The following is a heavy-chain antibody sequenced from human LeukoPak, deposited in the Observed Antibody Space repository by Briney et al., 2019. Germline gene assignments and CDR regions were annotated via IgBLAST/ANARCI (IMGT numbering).Heavy chain of an antibody. CDR3: ASFAPDYDSRYFDY. D-gene: IGHD3-22*01. Sequence: KPSETLSLTCAVYGGSFSGYYWSWIRQPPGKGLEWIGEISHSGSTNYNPSLKSRVTISVDTSKNQFSLKLSSVTAADTAVYYCASFAPDYDSRYFDYWGQGTLVTVSS. V-gene: IGHV4-34*01. CDR1: GGSFSGYY. J-gene: IGHJ4*02. CDR2: ISHSGST.